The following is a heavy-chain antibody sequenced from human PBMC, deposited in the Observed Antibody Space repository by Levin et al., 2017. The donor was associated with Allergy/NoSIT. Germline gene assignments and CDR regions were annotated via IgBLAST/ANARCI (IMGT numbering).Heavy chain of an antibody. CDR3: ARNRYDYGDYFDY. CDR2: ISYTANT. D-gene: IGHD4-17*01. V-gene: IGHV4-59*01. Sequence: TASETLSLTCTVSGGSISNYYWVWVRQSPGKGLEWLGYISYTANTDYNPSLKGRVTILLDTSKDQFSLKLSSVTAADTAVYYCARNRYDYGDYFDYWGQGILVTVSS. J-gene: IGHJ4*02. CDR1: GGSISNYY.